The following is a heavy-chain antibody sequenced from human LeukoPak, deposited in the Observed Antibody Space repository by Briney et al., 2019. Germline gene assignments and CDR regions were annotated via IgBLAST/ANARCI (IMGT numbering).Heavy chain of an antibody. CDR2: IDYRGST. D-gene: IGHD5-18*01. V-gene: IGHV4-59*01. CDR3: ARSRSGYSYDHAAFDI. J-gene: IGHJ3*02. CDR1: DGSISNYY. Sequence: SETLSLTCTVPDGSISNYYWSWIRQPPGTGLEWIAYIDYRGSTTYNPSLKSRVTISVDTSRNQFSLKLSSVTAADTAVYYCARSRSGYSYDHAAFDIWGQGTMVTVSS.